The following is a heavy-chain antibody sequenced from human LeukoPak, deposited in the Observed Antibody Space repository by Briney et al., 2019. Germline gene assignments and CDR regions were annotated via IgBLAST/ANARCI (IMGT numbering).Heavy chain of an antibody. D-gene: IGHD3-10*01. CDR3: ARAPYGSGSYSGSDY. V-gene: IGHV3-21*01. J-gene: IGHJ4*02. CDR2: ITSSSRDI. CDR1: GFTFSSFT. Sequence: GGSLRLSCAASGFTFSSFTMNWVRQAPGKGLEWVAAITSSSRDIFYADSVKGRFSISRDNTQNSLSLQMSSLRAEDTAVYYCARAPYGSGSYSGSDYWGQGTLVTVSS.